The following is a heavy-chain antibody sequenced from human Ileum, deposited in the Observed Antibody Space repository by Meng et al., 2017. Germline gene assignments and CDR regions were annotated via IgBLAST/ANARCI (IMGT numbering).Heavy chain of an antibody. CDR3: ARDCSGSGCFDL. CDR2: VIPILSAS. Sequence: QAELVQPGDEVKSPGSAVTVSCKASGGAFSSAAIGWLRQAPGRGLEWMGGVIPILSASTYAQNFRGRVTLSADMATTTVFMELSSVTSDDTAFYFCARDCSGSGCFDLWGEGTLVTVSS. D-gene: IGHD1-26*01. V-gene: IGHV1-69*10. CDR1: GGAFSSAA. J-gene: IGHJ5*02.